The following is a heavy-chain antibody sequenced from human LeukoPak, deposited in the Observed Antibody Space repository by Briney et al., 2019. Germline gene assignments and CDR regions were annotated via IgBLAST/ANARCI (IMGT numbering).Heavy chain of an antibody. CDR2: INPNSGGT. D-gene: IGHD5-18*01. CDR3: AREDRYSYHF. J-gene: IGHJ4*02. V-gene: IGHV1-2*02. Sequence: GASVTVSCKASGFTFTDYYMHWVRHAPGQGLEWMGWINPNSGGTNYAQKFEGRVSMNRDTYIRTAYMELSSLRSDDTAVYYCAREDRYSYHFWGQGTLVTVSS. CDR1: GFTFTDYY.